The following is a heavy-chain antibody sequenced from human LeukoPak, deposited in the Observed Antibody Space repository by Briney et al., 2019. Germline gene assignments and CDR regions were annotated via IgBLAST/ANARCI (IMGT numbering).Heavy chain of an antibody. CDR3: ARVGLRQYSVDY. J-gene: IGHJ4*02. D-gene: IGHD2-21*02. Sequence: PSETLSLTCTVSGGSISSSSYYWGWIRQPPGKGLEWIGSIYYSGSTYYNPSLKSRVTISVDTSKNQFSLKLSSVTAADTAVYYCARVGLRQYSVDYWGQGTLVTVSS. CDR2: IYYSGST. V-gene: IGHV4-39*07. CDR1: GGSISSSSYY.